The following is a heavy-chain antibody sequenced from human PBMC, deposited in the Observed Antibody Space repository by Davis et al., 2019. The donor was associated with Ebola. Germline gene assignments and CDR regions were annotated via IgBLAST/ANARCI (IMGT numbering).Heavy chain of an antibody. J-gene: IGHJ4*02. V-gene: IGHV4-59*08. Sequence: SETLSLTCAVYGGSFTDYLWSWIRQPPGKGLEWIGYVHYTGATHYNASLKSRVTISVDTSNNQFSLILSSVTAADTAVYYCARLGSYGQYHYFDSWGQGTLVTVSS. CDR3: ARLGSYGQYHYFDS. CDR1: GGSFTDYL. D-gene: IGHD3-10*01. CDR2: VHYTGAT.